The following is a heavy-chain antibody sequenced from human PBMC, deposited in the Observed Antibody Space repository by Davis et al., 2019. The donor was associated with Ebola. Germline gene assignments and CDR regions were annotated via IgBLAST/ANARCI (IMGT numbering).Heavy chain of an antibody. CDR2: IYYSGIT. Sequence: MPSETLSLTCTVSGGSIISSSSYWGWIRQPPRKGLEWIGSIYYSGITYYNPSLKSQVTISVDTSKNQFSLKLRSVTAADTAMYYCARQGWSGYSLRHWLDPWGRGTLVTVSS. D-gene: IGHD3-3*01. CDR3: ARQGWSGYSLRHWLDP. V-gene: IGHV4-39*01. J-gene: IGHJ5*02. CDR1: GGSIISSSSY.